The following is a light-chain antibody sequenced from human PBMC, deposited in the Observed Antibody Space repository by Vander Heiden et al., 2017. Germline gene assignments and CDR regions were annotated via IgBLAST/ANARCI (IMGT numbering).Light chain of an antibody. CDR2: DVS. V-gene: IGLV2-14*01. Sequence: QSAMTQPASVSGSARQLNTISCTGTSSDVCAYNSLSWCQQHPDNAPKLLIYDVSNRPSGVSNRFFGSKSGNTASLIISGLQAEDEADYYCSSYTISSTVIFGGGTKLTVL. CDR1: SSDVCAYNS. CDR3: SSYTISSTVI. J-gene: IGLJ2*01.